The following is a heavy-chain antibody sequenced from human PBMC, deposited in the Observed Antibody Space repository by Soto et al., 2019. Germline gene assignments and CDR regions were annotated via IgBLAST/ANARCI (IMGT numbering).Heavy chain of an antibody. D-gene: IGHD2-15*01. CDR2: IIPIFGTA. Sequence: SVKVSFKASGGTFSSYAISWVRQAPGQGLEWMGGIIPIFGTANYAQKFQGRVTITADESTSTAYMELSSLRSEDTAVYYCARGGKGCSGGSCYFGYYYYGMDVWGQGTTVTVSS. J-gene: IGHJ6*02. V-gene: IGHV1-69*13. CDR3: ARGGKGCSGGSCYFGYYYYGMDV. CDR1: GGTFSSYA.